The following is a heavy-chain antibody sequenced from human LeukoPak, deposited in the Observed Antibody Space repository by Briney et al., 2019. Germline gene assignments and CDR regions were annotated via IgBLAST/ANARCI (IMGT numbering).Heavy chain of an antibody. CDR1: GYTFTSYG. CDR3: ARDYDILTGYYTNWFDP. J-gene: IGHJ5*02. V-gene: IGHV1-18*01. Sequence: ASVKVSCKASGYTFTSYGISWGRQAPGQGLEWMGWISAYNGNTNYARKLQGRVTMTTDTSTSTAYMELRSLRSDDTAVYYCARDYDILTGYYTNWFDPWGQGTLVTVSS. CDR2: ISAYNGNT. D-gene: IGHD3-9*01.